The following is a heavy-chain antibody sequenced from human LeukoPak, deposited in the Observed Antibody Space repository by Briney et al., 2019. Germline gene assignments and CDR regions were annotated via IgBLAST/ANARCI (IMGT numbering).Heavy chain of an antibody. CDR1: GGSFNTYY. D-gene: IGHD5-24*01. CDR3: ARGYGYNSEY. V-gene: IGHV4-59*13. J-gene: IGHJ4*02. Sequence: SETLSLTCTVSGGSFNTYYWSWIRQPPGKGLEWIGCIQNSGSTEYNPSLESRVTISVDRSRNQFSLKLTSVTAADTAVYFCARGYGYNSEYWGQGTLVTVSP. CDR2: IQNSGST.